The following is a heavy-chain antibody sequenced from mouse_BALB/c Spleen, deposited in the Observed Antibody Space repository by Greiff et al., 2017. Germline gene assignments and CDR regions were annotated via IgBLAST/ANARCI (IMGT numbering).Heavy chain of an antibody. D-gene: IGHD2-10*01. Sequence: VQLQESGAELMKPGASVKISCKATGYTFSSYWIEWVKQRPGHGLEWIGEILPGSGSTNYNEKFKGKATFTADTSSNTAYMQLSSLTSEDSAVYYCARMAYYGNLYYAMDYWGQGTSVTVSS. V-gene: IGHV1-9*01. CDR3: ARMAYYGNLYYAMDY. CDR1: GYTFSSYW. CDR2: ILPGSGST. J-gene: IGHJ4*01.